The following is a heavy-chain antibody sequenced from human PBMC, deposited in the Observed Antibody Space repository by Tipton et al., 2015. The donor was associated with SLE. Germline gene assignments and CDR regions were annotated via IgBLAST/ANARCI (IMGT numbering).Heavy chain of an antibody. V-gene: IGHV4-34*01. D-gene: IGHD3-10*01. CDR3: ARGGITMVRPYGDY. J-gene: IGHJ4*02. Sequence: TLSLTCAVYGGSFSGFYWSWIRQSPGKGLEWIGEINHSGSANYNPSLESRVTISVDTSKNQFSLNLTSVTAADTAVYFCARGGITMVRPYGDYWGQGTLVTVSS. CDR1: GGSFSGFY. CDR2: INHSGSA.